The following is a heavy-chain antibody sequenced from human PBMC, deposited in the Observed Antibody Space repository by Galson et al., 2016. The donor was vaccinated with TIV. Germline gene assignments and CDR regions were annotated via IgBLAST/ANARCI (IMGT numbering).Heavy chain of an antibody. Sequence: SCKASGYRFTSYGISWVRQGPGQGLEWMGWISTYNGDTNYAQKFRGRVTMTTDTATSTAYMELRRLRSDDSAVYYCARERAYGDYVQYFWGQGTLVSVSS. J-gene: IGHJ4*02. V-gene: IGHV1-18*01. CDR1: GYRFTSYG. CDR3: ARERAYGDYVQYF. CDR2: ISTYNGDT. D-gene: IGHD4-17*01.